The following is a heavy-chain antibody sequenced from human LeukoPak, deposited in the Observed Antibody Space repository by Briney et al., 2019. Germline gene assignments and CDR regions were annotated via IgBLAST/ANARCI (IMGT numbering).Heavy chain of an antibody. D-gene: IGHD6-19*01. V-gene: IGHV4-39*01. CDR2: SCYSWST. CDR3: ARAYSSGWDRGNYFDY. CDR1: GGSISSCSYY. J-gene: IGHJ4*02. Sequence: SETLSLTCTVSGGSISSCSYYWGRIRQPPGKGLEWYGSSCYSWSTYYNPALQSRVTLSVYTSKNQSTQTLSSVTAADTAVDTGARAYSSGWDRGNYFDYWGQGTLVTVSS.